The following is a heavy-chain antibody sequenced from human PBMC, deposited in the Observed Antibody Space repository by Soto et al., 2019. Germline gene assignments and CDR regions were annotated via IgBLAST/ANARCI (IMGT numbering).Heavy chain of an antibody. J-gene: IGHJ4*02. Sequence: QVQLQESGPGLVKPSETLSLTCTVSGGSISSYYWSWIRQSPGKGLEWIGYISYSGSTKYNPSLKSRVTISVDTSKHQFSLKLSSVTAADTAVYYCARGRGDTAMAWYYWGQGTLVTVSS. CDR3: ARGRGDTAMAWYY. CDR1: GGSISSYY. D-gene: IGHD5-18*01. V-gene: IGHV4-59*01. CDR2: ISYSGST.